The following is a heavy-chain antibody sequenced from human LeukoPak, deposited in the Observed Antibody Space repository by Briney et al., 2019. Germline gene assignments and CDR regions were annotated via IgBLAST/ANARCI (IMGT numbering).Heavy chain of an antibody. CDR3: ATSTVVVAATGY. CDR2: ISSSSSYI. CDR1: GLTFSSYS. Sequence: PGGSLRLSCAASGLTFSSYSMNWVRQAPGKGLEWVSSISSSSSYIYYADSVKGRFTISRDNAKNSLYLQMNSLRAEDTAVYYCATSTVVVAATGYWGQGTLVTVS. V-gene: IGHV3-21*01. D-gene: IGHD2-15*01. J-gene: IGHJ4*02.